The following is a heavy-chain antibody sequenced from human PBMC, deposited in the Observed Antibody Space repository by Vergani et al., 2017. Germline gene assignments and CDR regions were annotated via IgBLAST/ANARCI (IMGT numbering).Heavy chain of an antibody. CDR2: ISGNNDDV. CDR1: GFTFSHYS. V-gene: IGHV3-21*02. Sequence: QLMQSGGGLVQRGGSLRLSCVASGFTFSHYSMNWVRQAPGKGLEWVSSISGNNDDVYYADSVKGRFTISRDNAKNSLYLDMSSLRAEDTAVYYCVGDVRVSRTWGQGTLVAVSS. J-gene: IGHJ3*01. CDR3: VGDVRVSRT.